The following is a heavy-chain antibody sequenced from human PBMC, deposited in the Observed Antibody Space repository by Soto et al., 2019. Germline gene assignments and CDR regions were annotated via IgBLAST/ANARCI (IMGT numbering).Heavy chain of an antibody. Sequence: EVQLLESGGGLVQPGGSLRLSCAASGITFSSYAMSWVRQAPGKGLEWVSGISDSGGSAYYADSVKGRFTISRDNSKNTLYLQMNSLRAEDTGVYYCATADYGDYGFDYWGQGTLVTVSS. J-gene: IGHJ4*02. CDR2: ISDSGGSA. V-gene: IGHV3-23*01. CDR3: ATADYGDYGFDY. CDR1: GITFSSYA. D-gene: IGHD4-17*01.